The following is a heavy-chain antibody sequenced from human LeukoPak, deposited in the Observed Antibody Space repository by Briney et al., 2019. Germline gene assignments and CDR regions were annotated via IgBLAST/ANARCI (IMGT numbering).Heavy chain of an antibody. CDR3: ARTTNWNYRYYYYYMDV. CDR1: GYTFTSYY. D-gene: IGHD1-7*01. V-gene: IGHV1-46*01. CDR2: INPSGGST. Sequence: ASVKVSCKASGYTFTSYYMHWVRQAPGQGLEWMGIINPSGGSTSYAQKFQGRVTMTRDTSISTAYMELSRLRSDDTAVYYCARTTNWNYRYYYYYMDVWGKGTTVTVSS. J-gene: IGHJ6*03.